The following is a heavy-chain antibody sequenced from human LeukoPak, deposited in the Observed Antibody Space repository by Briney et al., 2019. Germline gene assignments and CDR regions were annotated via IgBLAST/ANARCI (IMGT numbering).Heavy chain of an antibody. V-gene: IGHV3-53*01. J-gene: IGHJ6*02. Sequence: GGSLRLSCAASGFTVGSNYMSWVRQAPGKGLEWVSVIYSGGSTYYADSVKGRFTISRDNSKNTLYLQMNSLRAEDTAVYYCARDNGYSYGTLLDYYGMDVWGQGTTVTVSS. CDR2: IYSGGST. D-gene: IGHD5-18*01. CDR1: GFTVGSNY. CDR3: ARDNGYSYGTLLDYYGMDV.